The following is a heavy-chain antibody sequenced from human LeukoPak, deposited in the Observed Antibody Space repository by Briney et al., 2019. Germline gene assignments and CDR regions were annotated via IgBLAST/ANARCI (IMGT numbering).Heavy chain of an antibody. Sequence: SETLSLTCTVSGYSISSNYYWGWIRQPPGKGLEWIGSIYHSGSTYYNPSLKSRVTISVDTSKNQFSLKLSSVTAADTAVYYCARVTTGWFDPWGQGTLVTVSS. CDR1: GYSISSNYY. V-gene: IGHV4-38-2*02. CDR3: ARVTTGWFDP. CDR2: IYHSGST. J-gene: IGHJ5*02. D-gene: IGHD4-17*01.